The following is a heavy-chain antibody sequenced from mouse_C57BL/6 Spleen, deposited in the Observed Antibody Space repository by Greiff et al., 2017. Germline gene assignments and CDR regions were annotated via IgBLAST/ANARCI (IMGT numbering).Heavy chain of an antibody. CDR1: GFNIKNTY. Sequence: EVQLQQSVAELVRPGASVKLSCTASGFNIKNTYMPWVKQRPEQGLEWIGRIDPANGNTNYAPKFQGKATITADTSSNTAYLQLSSLTSEDTAIXYGASSVGYGPNAMDYWGQGTSVTVSS. V-gene: IGHV14-3*01. J-gene: IGHJ4*01. CDR3: ASSVGYGPNAMDY. CDR2: IDPANGNT. D-gene: IGHD2-2*01.